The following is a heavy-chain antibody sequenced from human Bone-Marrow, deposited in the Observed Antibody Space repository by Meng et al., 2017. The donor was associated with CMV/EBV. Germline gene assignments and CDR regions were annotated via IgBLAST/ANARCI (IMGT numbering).Heavy chain of an antibody. CDR3: ARDLGNMVRGGSSDY. V-gene: IGHV1-2*02. CDR2: INPNSGGT. Sequence: ASVKVSCKASRYTFTGYYMHWVRQAPGQGLEWMGWINPNSGGTNYAQKFQGRVTMTRDTSISTAYMELSSLRSDDTAVYYCARDLGNMVRGGSSDYWGQGTLVTVSS. J-gene: IGHJ4*02. D-gene: IGHD3-10*01. CDR1: RYTFTGYY.